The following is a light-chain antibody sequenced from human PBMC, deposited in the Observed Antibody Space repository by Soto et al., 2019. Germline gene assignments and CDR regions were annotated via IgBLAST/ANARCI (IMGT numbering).Light chain of an antibody. CDR3: LLSYSGAHVI. CDR1: TGAVTSGHY. CDR2: DTN. Sequence: QTVVTQEPSLTVSPGGTVTLTCGSSTGAVTSGHYPYWFQQKPGQAPRTLIYDTNNKHSWTPARFSGSLLGGKAALTLSDAQPEDEAEYYCLLSYSGAHVIFGGGTKLTVL. J-gene: IGLJ2*01. V-gene: IGLV7-46*01.